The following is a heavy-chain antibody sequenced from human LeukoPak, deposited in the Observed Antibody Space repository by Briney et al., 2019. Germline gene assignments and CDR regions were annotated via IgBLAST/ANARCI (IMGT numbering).Heavy chain of an antibody. D-gene: IGHD2-15*01. V-gene: IGHV3-15*01. CDR3: TTVTHVGGGP. J-gene: IGHJ4*02. CDR2: IKDKNSGGTV. CDR1: GLTFSNAW. Sequence: GESLRLSCEVSGLTFSNAWLSWVRQAPGKGLEWVGRIKDKNSGGTVDYGALVQGRFTISRDDSKSTLYLQMNSLRTEDTAAYYCTTVTHVGGGPGDQGTLVTVSS.